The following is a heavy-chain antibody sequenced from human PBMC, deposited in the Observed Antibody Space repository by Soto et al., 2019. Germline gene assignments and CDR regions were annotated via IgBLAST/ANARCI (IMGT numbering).Heavy chain of an antibody. Sequence: PSETLSLTCAVSDFSISSGYYWGWIRQPPGKGLGWIGTIFHTGDTYYNPSFQSRVIILFDTSENQFSLKLSSVTAADTAQYYCARSSSTISGRIGYFDYWGQGTLVTVSS. J-gene: IGHJ4*02. D-gene: IGHD2-15*01. CDR1: DFSISSGYY. CDR2: IFHTGDT. CDR3: ARSSSTISGRIGYFDY. V-gene: IGHV4-38-2*01.